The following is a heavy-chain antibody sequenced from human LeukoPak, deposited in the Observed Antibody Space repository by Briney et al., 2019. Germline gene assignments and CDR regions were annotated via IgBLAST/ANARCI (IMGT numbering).Heavy chain of an antibody. Sequence: SETLSLTCAVYGGSFSGYYWTWIRQPPGKGLEWIGEINHSGSTNYNPSLKSRVTISADTSKNQFSLKLSSVTAADTAVYYCARLLIAVASSDWFDPWGQGTLVTVSS. J-gene: IGHJ5*02. V-gene: IGHV4-34*01. CDR3: ARLLIAVASSDWFDP. CDR1: GGSFSGYY. CDR2: INHSGST. D-gene: IGHD6-19*01.